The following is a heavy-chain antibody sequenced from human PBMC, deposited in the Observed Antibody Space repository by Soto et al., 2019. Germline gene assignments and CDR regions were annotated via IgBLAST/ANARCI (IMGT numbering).Heavy chain of an antibody. CDR1: GGSFSGYY. D-gene: IGHD3-3*01. J-gene: IGHJ4*02. Sequence: SETLSLTCAVYGGSFSGYYWSWIRQPPGKGLEWIGDISHSGSTNYNPSLSSRVTISIDTSKNQFSLKLSSVTAADSAVYYCARVPYYDFWSSYYYFDYWGLGALVTVSS. CDR2: ISHSGST. CDR3: ARVPYYDFWSSYYYFDY. V-gene: IGHV4-34*01.